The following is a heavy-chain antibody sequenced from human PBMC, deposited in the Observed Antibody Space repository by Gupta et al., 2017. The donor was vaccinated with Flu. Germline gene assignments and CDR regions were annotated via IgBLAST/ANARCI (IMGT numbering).Heavy chain of an antibody. D-gene: IGHD6-13*01. V-gene: IGHV3-48*03. J-gene: IGHJ4*02. Sequence: RQAPGKGLEWISYISSSGSTIYYADSVKGRFTISRDNAKNSLYLQMNSLRAEDTAVYYCASGGIAAAGPFDYWGQGTLVTVSS. CDR3: ASGGIAAAGPFDY. CDR2: ISSSGSTI.